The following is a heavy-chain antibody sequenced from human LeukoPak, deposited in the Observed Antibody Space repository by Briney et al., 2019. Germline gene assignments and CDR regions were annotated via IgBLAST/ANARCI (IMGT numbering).Heavy chain of an antibody. CDR2: ISSSSYI. V-gene: IGHV3-21*01. D-gene: IGHD1-26*01. Sequence: GGSLRLSCAASGFTFSSYSMNWVRQAPGKGLEWVSSISSSSYIYYADSVKGRFTISRDNAKNSLYLQMNSLRAEDTAVYYCARDLGATKFDYWGQGTLVTVSS. CDR3: ARDLGATKFDY. CDR1: GFTFSSYS. J-gene: IGHJ4*02.